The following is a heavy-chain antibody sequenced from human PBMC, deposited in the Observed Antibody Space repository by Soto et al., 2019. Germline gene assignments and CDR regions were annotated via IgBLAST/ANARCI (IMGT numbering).Heavy chain of an antibody. V-gene: IGHV4-59*01. D-gene: IGHD1-26*01. CDR2: IYYSGST. Sequence: SETLSLTCTVSGGSISSYYWSWIRQPPGKGLEWIGYIYYSGSTNYNPSLKSRVTISVDTSKNQFSLKLSSVTAADTAVYYCARRLGWELLTGAFDIWGQGTMVTVS. CDR3: ARRLGWELLTGAFDI. CDR1: GGSISSYY. J-gene: IGHJ3*02.